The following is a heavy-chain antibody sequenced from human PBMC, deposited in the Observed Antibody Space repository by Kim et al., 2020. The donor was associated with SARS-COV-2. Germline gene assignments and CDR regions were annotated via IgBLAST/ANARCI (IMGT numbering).Heavy chain of an antibody. D-gene: IGHD3-10*01. CDR1: GFTFSSYS. CDR3: ARVHHYYGSEDY. V-gene: IGHV3-21*01. Sequence: GGSLRLSCAASGFTFSSYSMNWVRQAPGKGLEWVSSISSSSSYIYYADSVKGRFTISRDNAKNSLYLQMNSLRAEDTAVYYCARVHHYYGSEDYWGQGTLVTVSS. J-gene: IGHJ4*02. CDR2: ISSSSSYI.